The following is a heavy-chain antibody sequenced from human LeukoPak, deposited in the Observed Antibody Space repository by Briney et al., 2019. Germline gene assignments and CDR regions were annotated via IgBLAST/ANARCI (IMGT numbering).Heavy chain of an antibody. Sequence: GGSLRLSCVASGFTFSSSAMNWVRQTQGKGLEWVATISETGSRTYYAESVKGRFTISRDNSSNTLYLQMNSLRAEDTAVYYCAKTISVRTFDSWGQGTLVTVSS. J-gene: IGHJ4*02. CDR2: ISETGSRT. CDR3: AKTISVRTFDS. V-gene: IGHV3-23*01. CDR1: GFTFSSSA. D-gene: IGHD5-24*01.